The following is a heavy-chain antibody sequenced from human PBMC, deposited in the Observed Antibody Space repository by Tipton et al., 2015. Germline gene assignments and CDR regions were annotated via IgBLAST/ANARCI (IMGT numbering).Heavy chain of an antibody. CDR2: ITSSSRTT. CDR1: GFTFSSYS. CDR3: ARGWEHDNGDHFDY. V-gene: IGHV3-48*04. J-gene: IGHJ4*01. D-gene: IGHD4-17*01. Sequence: AVSGFTFSSYSMNWVRQAPGRGLEWISYITSSSRTTDYADSVKGRFTISRDNAKSSLYLQLNSLRPEDTAVYYCARGWEHDNGDHFDYWGHGILVTVSS.